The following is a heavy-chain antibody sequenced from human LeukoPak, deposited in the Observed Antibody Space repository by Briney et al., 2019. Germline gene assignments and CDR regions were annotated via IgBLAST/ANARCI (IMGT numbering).Heavy chain of an antibody. Sequence: SETLSLTCTVSGYFISSGYYWGWIRQPPGKGLQWIGSIHHSGSTYYNPSLKSRVTISVDTSKNQFSLQLNSVTPEDTAVYYCARDHGSGWYSYLDDWGQGTLVTVSS. CDR1: GYFISSGYY. CDR3: ARDHGSGWYSYLDD. J-gene: IGHJ4*02. V-gene: IGHV4-38-2*02. CDR2: IHHSGST. D-gene: IGHD6-19*01.